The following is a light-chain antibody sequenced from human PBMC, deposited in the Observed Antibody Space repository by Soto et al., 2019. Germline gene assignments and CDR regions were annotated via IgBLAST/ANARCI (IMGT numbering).Light chain of an antibody. V-gene: IGKV1-39*01. CDR1: QNINMY. J-gene: IGKJ1*01. CDR2: AAS. CDR3: QQSYSTSIT. Sequence: SCRASQNINMYLNWYQQKKGKAPKLLIYAASTLQSAVRSKFSGSGSGTHFTLTISSLQTEDFATYYCQQSYSTSITFGQGTKVDIK.